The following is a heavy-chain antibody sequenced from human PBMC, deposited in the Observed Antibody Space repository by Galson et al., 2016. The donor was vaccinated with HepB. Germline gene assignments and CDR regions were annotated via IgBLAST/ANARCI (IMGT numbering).Heavy chain of an antibody. Sequence: SVKVSCKASGYTFTSFTIGWVRQAPGQGLEWMGWITDYNGNTNYAQKLQGRVTMTTDTSTSTAYMQLRSLRPDDTAVYYCARIGYDNSGYFPDFWGQGTLVTVSS. J-gene: IGHJ4*02. V-gene: IGHV1-18*01. CDR2: ITDYNGNT. D-gene: IGHD3-22*01. CDR3: ARIGYDNSGYFPDF. CDR1: GYTFTSFT.